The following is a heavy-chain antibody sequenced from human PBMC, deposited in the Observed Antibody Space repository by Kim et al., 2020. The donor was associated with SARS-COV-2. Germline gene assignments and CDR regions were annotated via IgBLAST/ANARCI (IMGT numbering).Heavy chain of an antibody. CDR1: GYSFNTYD. J-gene: IGHJ5*01. Sequence: ASVKVSCKASGYSFNTYDINWVRQAPGQGLEWLGWVTPSTGNTGYAQKFQGRVTVTRDTSIRTAYMELSNLRSEDTAVYYCARTNNGWPNWFDFCRQAIL. V-gene: IGHV1-8*01. CDR2: VTPSTGNT. D-gene: IGHD6-19*01. CDR3: ARTNNGWPNWFDF.